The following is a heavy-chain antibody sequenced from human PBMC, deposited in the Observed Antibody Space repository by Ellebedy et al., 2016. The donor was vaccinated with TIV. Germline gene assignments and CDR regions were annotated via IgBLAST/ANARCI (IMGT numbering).Heavy chain of an antibody. CDR2: IFYSGST. D-gene: IGHD2-15*01. J-gene: IGHJ4*02. V-gene: IGHV4-59*01. CDR3: ARGVPYCSGGSCYWFYFDY. Sequence: SETLSLTXTVSGGSISPYFGSWIRQPPGKGLEWIGYIFYSGSTKYNPSLKSRVTISVDTSENQFSLKLSSVTAADTAVYYCARGVPYCSGGSCYWFYFDYWGQGTLVTVSS. CDR1: GGSISPYF.